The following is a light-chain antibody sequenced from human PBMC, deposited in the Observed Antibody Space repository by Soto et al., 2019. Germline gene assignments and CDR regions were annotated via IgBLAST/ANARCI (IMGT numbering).Light chain of an antibody. CDR2: VAS. V-gene: IGKV3-20*01. CDR3: QQYGSYPVT. J-gene: IGKJ1*01. CDR1: QSVSSSY. Sequence: EIVLTQSPGTLSLSPGERATLSCRASQSVSSSYLAWFQQKSGQAPRLLIYVASSRATGIPDRFSGSGSGTDFTLTISRLEPEDLAVYYCQQYGSYPVTFGRGTKVDIK.